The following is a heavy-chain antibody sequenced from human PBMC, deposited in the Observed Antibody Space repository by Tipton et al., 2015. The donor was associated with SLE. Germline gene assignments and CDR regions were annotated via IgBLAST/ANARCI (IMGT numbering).Heavy chain of an antibody. Sequence: TLSLTCAVSGGPFNGFFWTWIRQPPGKGLEWIGEINYSGNTKYNPSLKSRVSMSVDTSKKHFSLRLSSVTAADTAVYYCARDNRQWLVQTKVSYYYYYMDVWGEGTTVTVSS. J-gene: IGHJ6*03. V-gene: IGHV4-34*10. CDR3: ARDNRQWLVQTKVSYYYYYMDV. CDR2: INYSGNT. D-gene: IGHD6-19*01. CDR1: GGPFNGFF.